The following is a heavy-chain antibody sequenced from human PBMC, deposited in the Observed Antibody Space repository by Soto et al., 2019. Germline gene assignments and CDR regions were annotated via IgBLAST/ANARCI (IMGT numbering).Heavy chain of an antibody. Sequence: SGPTLVNPTQTLTLTCTFSGFSLSTSGVGVGWIRQPPGKALEWLTLIYWDDDKRYSPSLKSRLTITSDTSKNQVVLTMTNMDPVDTATYYCAHRRGLSDNSGYYSIDFDYWGQGIMVTVSS. V-gene: IGHV2-5*02. D-gene: IGHD3-22*01. CDR1: GFSLSTSGVG. J-gene: IGHJ4*02. CDR2: IYWDDDK. CDR3: AHRRGLSDNSGYYSIDFDY.